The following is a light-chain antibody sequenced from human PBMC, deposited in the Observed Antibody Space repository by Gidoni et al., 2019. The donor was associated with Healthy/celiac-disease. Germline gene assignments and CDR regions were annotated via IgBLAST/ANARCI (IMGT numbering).Light chain of an antibody. CDR1: VLAKKY. V-gene: IGLV3-27*01. Sequence: SYELTQPSSVSVSPGQTARITCPGDVLAKKYARWFQQKPGQAPVLVIYKDSGRPSGIPERFSGSSSGTTVTLTISGAQVEDEADYYCYSAADNNPRVFGGGTKLTVL. J-gene: IGLJ3*02. CDR2: KDS. CDR3: YSAADNNPRV.